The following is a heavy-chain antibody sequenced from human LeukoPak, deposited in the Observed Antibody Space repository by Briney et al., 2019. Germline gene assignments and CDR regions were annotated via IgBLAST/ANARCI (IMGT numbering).Heavy chain of an antibody. Sequence: PGGSLRLSCAASGFTFSSYGMNWVRQAPGKGLEWVSAISSSSSYIYYADSVKGRFTISRDNAKNSLYLQMNSLRAEDTAVYYCARDVPALRFLEWLPDRYGMDVWGQGTTVTVSS. J-gene: IGHJ6*02. CDR1: GFTFSSYG. CDR3: ARDVPALRFLEWLPDRYGMDV. V-gene: IGHV3-21*01. D-gene: IGHD3-3*01. CDR2: ISSSSSYI.